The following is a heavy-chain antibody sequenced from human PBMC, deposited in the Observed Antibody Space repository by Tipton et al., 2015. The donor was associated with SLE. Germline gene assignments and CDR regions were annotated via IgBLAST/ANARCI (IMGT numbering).Heavy chain of an antibody. J-gene: IGHJ4*02. Sequence: TLSLTCAVYGGSFSSYYWIWVRQTPGKGLEWIGEIDRDGRNNYNPSLKSRVSMSLDTSKNQFSLQLASVTAADTAIYFCARQVKMIRGVRLDSWGQGILVTVSS. CDR2: IDRDGRN. CDR1: GGSFSSYY. V-gene: IGHV4-34*01. D-gene: IGHD3-10*01. CDR3: ARQVKMIRGVRLDS.